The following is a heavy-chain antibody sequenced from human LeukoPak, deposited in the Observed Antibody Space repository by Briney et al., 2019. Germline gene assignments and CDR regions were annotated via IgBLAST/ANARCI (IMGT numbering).Heavy chain of an antibody. J-gene: IGHJ4*02. CDR2: ISYDGSNK. D-gene: IGHD3-22*01. CDR1: GFTFSSYG. CDR3: AKDGRYYDSSGYYWSYFDY. V-gene: IGHV3-30*18. Sequence: PGRSLRLSCAASGFTFSSYGMHWVRQAPGKGLEWVAVISYDGSNKYYADSVKGRFTISRDNSKNTLYLQMNSLRAEDTAVYYCAKDGRYYDSSGYYWSYFDYWGQGTLVTVSS.